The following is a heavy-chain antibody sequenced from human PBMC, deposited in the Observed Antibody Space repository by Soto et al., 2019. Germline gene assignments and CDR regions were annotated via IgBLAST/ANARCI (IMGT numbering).Heavy chain of an antibody. D-gene: IGHD3-22*01. CDR2: IDYRGTA. J-gene: IGHJ4*02. CDR1: AGLPRPGANH. CDR3: VGGYPGVGVDY. Sequence: ETLRLPTSFSAGLPRPGANHVCCLRQKKGKGLEYIGNIDYRGTASYNPSLESRVTISTDTSKNQFSLKLSSVTATDTAVYICVGGYPGVGVDYWGQRSLVTVS. V-gene: IGHV4-39*01.